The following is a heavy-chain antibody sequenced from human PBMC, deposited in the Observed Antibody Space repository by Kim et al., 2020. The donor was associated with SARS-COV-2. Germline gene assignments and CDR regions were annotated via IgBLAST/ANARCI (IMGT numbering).Heavy chain of an antibody. CDR1: GYTFTNYY. CDR2: INASGGIT. Sequence: ASVKVSCKASGYTFTNYYVHCVRQAPGQGLEWVGAINASGGITNYAQKFQGRVTMTTVTSASTIYMELNSLTSEDTALYYCAREGTTFGVLMGLELWGQG. V-gene: IGHV1-46*01. CDR3: AREGTTFGVLMGLEL. D-gene: IGHD3-3*01. J-gene: IGHJ1*01.